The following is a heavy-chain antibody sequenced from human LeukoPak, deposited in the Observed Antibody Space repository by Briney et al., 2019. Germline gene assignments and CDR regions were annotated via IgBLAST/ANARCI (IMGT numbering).Heavy chain of an antibody. D-gene: IGHD2-2*01. J-gene: IGHJ5*02. V-gene: IGHV1-24*01. Sequence: ASVKVSCKVSGYALTELSMHWVRQAPGKGLEWIGGFDPEDGETIYAQKFQGRVTMTEDTSTDTAYMELSSLRSEDTAVYYCATDTYCSSTSCSIVNWFDPWGQGTLVTVSS. CDR2: FDPEDGET. CDR1: GYALTELS. CDR3: ATDTYCSSTSCSIVNWFDP.